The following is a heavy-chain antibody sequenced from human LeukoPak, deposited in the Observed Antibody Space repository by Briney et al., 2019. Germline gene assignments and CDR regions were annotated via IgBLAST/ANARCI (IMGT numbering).Heavy chain of an antibody. Sequence: PSETLSLTCAVYGGPFSGYYWSWIRQPPGKGLEWIGEINHSGSTNYNPSLKSRVTISVDTSKNQFSLKLSSVTAADTAVYYCARDRSNSYYYDSSGYYALDYWGQGTLVTVSS. CDR2: INHSGST. CDR1: GGPFSGYY. V-gene: IGHV4-34*01. D-gene: IGHD3-22*01. CDR3: ARDRSNSYYYDSSGYYALDY. J-gene: IGHJ4*02.